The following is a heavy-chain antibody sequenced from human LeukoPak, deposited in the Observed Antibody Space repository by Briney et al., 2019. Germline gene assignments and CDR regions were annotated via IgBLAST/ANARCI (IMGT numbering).Heavy chain of an antibody. J-gene: IGHJ4*02. CDR2: ISYDGSNK. D-gene: IGHD2/OR15-2a*01. V-gene: IGHV3-30*14. CDR1: GFTFSSYA. Sequence: PGRSLRLSCAASGFTFSSYAMHWVRQAPGKGLEWVAVISYDGSNKYYADSVKGRFTISRDNSKNTLYLQMNSLRAEDTAVYYCARDTEYWGQGTLVTVSS. CDR3: ARDTEY.